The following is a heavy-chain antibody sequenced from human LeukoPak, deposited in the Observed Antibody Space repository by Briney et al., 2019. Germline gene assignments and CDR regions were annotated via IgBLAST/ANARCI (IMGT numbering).Heavy chain of an antibody. CDR1: GGSFSGYY. V-gene: IGHV4-34*01. J-gene: IGHJ4*02. Sequence: KPSETLSLTCAVYGGSFSGYYWSWIRQPPGKGLEWIGEINHSGSTNYNPSLKSRVTISVDTSKNQFSLKLSSVTAADTAVYYCEVYYYDSSGYYFFDCWGQGTLVTVSS. CDR2: INHSGST. D-gene: IGHD3-22*01. CDR3: EVYYYDSSGYYFFDC.